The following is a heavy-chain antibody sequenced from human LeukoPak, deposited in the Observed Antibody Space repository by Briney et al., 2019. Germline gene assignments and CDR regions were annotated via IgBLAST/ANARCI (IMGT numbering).Heavy chain of an antibody. V-gene: IGHV3-48*01. CDR1: GFTFSSYE. CDR2: ISSSSSTI. D-gene: IGHD4-23*01. J-gene: IGHJ4*02. Sequence: GGSLRLSCAASGFTFSSYEMNWVRQAPGKGLEWVSYISSSSSTIYYADSVKGRFTISRDNAKNSLYLQMNSLRAEDTAVYYCARDDGGNSYYWGQGTLVTVSS. CDR3: ARDDGGNSYY.